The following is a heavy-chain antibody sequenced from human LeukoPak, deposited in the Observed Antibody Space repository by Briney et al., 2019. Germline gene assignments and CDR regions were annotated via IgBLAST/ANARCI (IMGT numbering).Heavy chain of an antibody. J-gene: IGHJ4*02. CDR2: IYYSGST. Sequence: SETLSLTCTVSGGSISSSSYYWGWDRQPPGKGGGWVGSIYYSGSTYYNASLKSRGTISVDTSKNQFSLKLNSVTAADTAVYFCARQVVAVAGTGYFDYWGQGTLVTVSS. CDR1: GGSISSSSYY. D-gene: IGHD6-19*01. V-gene: IGHV4-39*01. CDR3: ARQVVAVAGTGYFDY.